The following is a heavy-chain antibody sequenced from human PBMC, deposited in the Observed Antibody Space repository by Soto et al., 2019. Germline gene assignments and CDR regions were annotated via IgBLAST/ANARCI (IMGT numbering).Heavy chain of an antibody. CDR3: TTYDYVWGSYRDRWAY. D-gene: IGHD3-16*02. CDR1: GFTFSDSW. CDR2: ILSETDGGTI. Sequence: EVHLVESGGGLVKPGGSLRLSCVASGFTFSDSWMSWVRQAPGKGLEWVARILSETDGGTIDYAAPVEDRFTISRDDSKNMLYLQMNRLKAEDTAVYFCTTYDYVWGSYRDRWAYWGEGTLVTVSS. J-gene: IGHJ4*02. V-gene: IGHV3-15*01.